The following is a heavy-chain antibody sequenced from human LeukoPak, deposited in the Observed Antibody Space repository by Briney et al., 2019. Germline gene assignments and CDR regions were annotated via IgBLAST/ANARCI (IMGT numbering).Heavy chain of an antibody. J-gene: IGHJ5*02. V-gene: IGHV4-34*01. CDR3: ARGGGGSGSYRWLDP. CDR2: INHSGST. Sequence: SETLSLTCAVYGGSFSGYYWSWIRQPPGKGLEWIGEINHSGSTNYNPSLKSRVTISVDTSKNQFSLKLSSVTAADTAVYYCARGGGGSGSYRWLDPWGQGTLVTVSS. CDR1: GGSFSGYY. D-gene: IGHD3-10*01.